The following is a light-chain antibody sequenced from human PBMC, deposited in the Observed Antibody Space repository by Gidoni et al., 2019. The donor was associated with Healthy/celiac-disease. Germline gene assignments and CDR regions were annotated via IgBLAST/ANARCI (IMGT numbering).Light chain of an antibody. CDR1: KLGDKY. Sequence: SYELTQPPSVSVSSGQTASITCSGDKLGDKYAYWYQQKPGQSPVLVIYQDSKRPSGIPERFSGSNSGNTATLTISGTQAMDEADYYCQAWDSSTLVFGGGTKLTVL. V-gene: IGLV3-1*01. J-gene: IGLJ3*02. CDR3: QAWDSSTLV. CDR2: QDS.